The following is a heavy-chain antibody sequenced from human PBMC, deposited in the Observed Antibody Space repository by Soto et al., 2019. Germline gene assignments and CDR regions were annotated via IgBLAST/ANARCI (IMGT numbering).Heavy chain of an antibody. D-gene: IGHD2-2*01. J-gene: IGHJ6*02. V-gene: IGHV1-8*01. CDR1: GYTFTSYD. CDR3: ARVGRVGGGYQLLMGYYYYGMDV. CDR2: MNPNSGNT. Sequence: ASVKVSCKASGYTFTSYDINWVRQATGQGLEWMGWMNPNSGNTGYAQKFQGRVTMTRNTSISTAYMELSSLRSEDTAVYYCARVGRVGGGYQLLMGYYYYGMDVWGQGTTVTVSS.